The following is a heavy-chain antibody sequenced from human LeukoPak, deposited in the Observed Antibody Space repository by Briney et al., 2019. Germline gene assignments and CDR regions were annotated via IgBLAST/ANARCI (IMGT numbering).Heavy chain of an antibody. J-gene: IGHJ5*02. Sequence: GGSLRLSCATSGFTFSNAWMNWVRQAPGKGLEWAGRIRSNSDGGTIDYAAPVKGRFTLSRDDSKTTLYLQMNSLQTEDTAVYYCATDFYDSTWGQGTLVTVSS. CDR2: IRSNSDGGTI. CDR1: GFTFSNAW. D-gene: IGHD3-22*01. CDR3: ATDFYDST. V-gene: IGHV3-15*07.